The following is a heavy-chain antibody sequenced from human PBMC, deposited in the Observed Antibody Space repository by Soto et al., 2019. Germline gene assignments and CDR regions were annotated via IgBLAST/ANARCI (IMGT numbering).Heavy chain of an antibody. CDR3: ARDLGWAFDS. V-gene: IGHV3-48*02. D-gene: IGHD6-19*01. CDR2: ISGGGRPI. CDR1: GFTFSTFS. Sequence: VQLVESGGGSVQPGGSLRLSCAASGFTFSTFSMNWVRQAPGRGLEWISYISGGGRPICYADSVKGRFTITRDNAKNSLYLQMDSLTDEDTAVYYCARDLGWAFDSWGQGTLVTVSS. J-gene: IGHJ4*02.